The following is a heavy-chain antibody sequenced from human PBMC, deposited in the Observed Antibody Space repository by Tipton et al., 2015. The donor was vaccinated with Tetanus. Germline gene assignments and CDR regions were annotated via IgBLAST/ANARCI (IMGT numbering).Heavy chain of an antibody. CDR3: ARAPCLYYTGCPFDY. D-gene: IGHD3-10*01. CDR1: GFSVSNSY. J-gene: IGHJ4*02. V-gene: IGHV3-53*01. CDR2: IHRDGST. Sequence: SLRLSCAASGFSVSNSYLIWVRQAPGKGLEWVSVIHRDGSTSYADSVKGRFTVSRDISKNTVGLLMNSLRAEDTAVFYCARAPCLYYTGCPFDYWGQGTPVSVSS.